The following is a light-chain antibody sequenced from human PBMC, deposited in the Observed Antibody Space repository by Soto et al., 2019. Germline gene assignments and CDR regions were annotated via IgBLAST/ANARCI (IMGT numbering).Light chain of an antibody. CDR3: AVWDDSLNGSVA. Sequence: QSVLTQAPSASGTPGQRVTISCSGSRSNIGSNFVYWYQKFPGTAPKVLIYRNDQRPSGVPDRFSGSKSGTSASLAISGLRSEDEADYYCAVWDDSLNGSVAFGGGTKVTVL. J-gene: IGLJ2*01. CDR2: RND. V-gene: IGLV1-47*01. CDR1: RSNIGSNF.